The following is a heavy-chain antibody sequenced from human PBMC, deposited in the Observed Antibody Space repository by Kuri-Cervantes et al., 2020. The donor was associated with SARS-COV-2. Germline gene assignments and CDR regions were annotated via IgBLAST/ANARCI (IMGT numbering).Heavy chain of an antibody. J-gene: IGHJ4*02. CDR1: GFTFTTYA. D-gene: IGHD3-16*01. CDR3: ARHSSLVGDLDY. V-gene: IGHV4-39*01. Sequence: ESLKISCTASGFTFTTYAMRWVRQPPGKGLEWIGSIYYSGSTYYNPSLKSRVTISVDTSKNQFSLKLSSVTAADTAVYYCARHSSLVGDLDYWGQGTLVTVSS. CDR2: IYYSGST.